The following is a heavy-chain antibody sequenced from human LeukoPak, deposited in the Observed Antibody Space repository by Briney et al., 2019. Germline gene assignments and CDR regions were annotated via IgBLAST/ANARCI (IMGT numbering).Heavy chain of an antibody. V-gene: IGHV1-8*01. CDR1: GYTFTSYD. CDR3: ASGGYSYGPIYYYYGMDV. J-gene: IGHJ6*02. CDR2: MNPNSGNT. Sequence: GASVKVSCKASGYTFTSYDINWVRQATGQGLEWMGWMNPNSGNTGYAQKFQGRVTMTRNTSISTAYMELSSLRSEDTAVYYCASGGYSYGPIYYYYGMDVWGQGTTVTVSS. D-gene: IGHD5-18*01.